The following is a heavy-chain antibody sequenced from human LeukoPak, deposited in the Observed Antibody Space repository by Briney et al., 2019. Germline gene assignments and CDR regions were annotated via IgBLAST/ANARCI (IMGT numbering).Heavy chain of an antibody. CDR2: IYPGDSDT. Sequence: GESLKISCKGSGYSFTTYWIGWVRQMPGKGLEWMGIIYPGDSDTRYSPSFQGQVTISADKSISTAYLQWGSLKASDTAMYYCARRDSSSWYGTYFDYWGQGTLVTVSS. CDR1: GYSFTTYW. V-gene: IGHV5-51*01. D-gene: IGHD6-13*01. CDR3: ARRDSSSWYGTYFDY. J-gene: IGHJ4*02.